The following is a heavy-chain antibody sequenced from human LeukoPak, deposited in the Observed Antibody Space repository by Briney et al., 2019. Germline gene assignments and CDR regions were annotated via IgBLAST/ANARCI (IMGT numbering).Heavy chain of an antibody. CDR3: ARPRYSSSWYYFDY. CDR2: INHSGNT. CDR1: GGSFSGYY. D-gene: IGHD6-13*01. Sequence: SETLSLTCAVYGGSFSGYYWCWIRQPPGKGLEWIGEINHSGNTNYNPSLKSRVTISVDTSKNQFSLKLSSVTAADTAVYYCARPRYSSSWYYFDYWGQGTLVTVSS. J-gene: IGHJ4*02. V-gene: IGHV4-34*01.